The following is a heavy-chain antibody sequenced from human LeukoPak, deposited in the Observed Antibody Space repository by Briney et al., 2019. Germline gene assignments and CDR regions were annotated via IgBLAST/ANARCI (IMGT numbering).Heavy chain of an antibody. CDR3: ARASGIDWYFDL. J-gene: IGHJ2*01. CDR2: INSDGSST. Sequence: PGGSLRLSCAASGXTFSSYWMHWVRQAPGKGLVWVSRINSDGSSTSYADSVKGRFTISRDNAKNTLYLQMNSLRAEDTAVYYCARASGIDWYFDLWGRGTLVTVSS. CDR1: GXTFSSYW. V-gene: IGHV3-74*01. D-gene: IGHD1-26*01.